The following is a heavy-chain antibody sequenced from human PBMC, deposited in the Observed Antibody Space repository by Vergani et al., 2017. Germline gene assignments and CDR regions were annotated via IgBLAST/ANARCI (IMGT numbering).Heavy chain of an antibody. V-gene: IGHV3-23*01. CDR3: AKDMLANSGPLVVPAASGAFDY. Sequence: EVQLLESGGGLVQPGGSLRLSCAASGFTFSSYAMSWVRQAPGKGLEWVSAISGSGGSTYYADSVKGRFTISRDNSKNTLYLQMNSLRAEDTAVYYCAKDMLANSGPLVVPAASGAFDYWGQGTLVTVSS. J-gene: IGHJ4*02. D-gene: IGHD2-2*01. CDR2: ISGSGGST. CDR1: GFTFSSYA.